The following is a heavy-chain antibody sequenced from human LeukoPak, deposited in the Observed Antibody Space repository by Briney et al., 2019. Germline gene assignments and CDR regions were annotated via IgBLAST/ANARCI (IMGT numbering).Heavy chain of an antibody. V-gene: IGHV3-74*01. D-gene: IGHD1/OR15-1a*01. CDR1: GFTFSSYW. J-gene: IGHJ4*02. Sequence: PGGSLRLSCAASGFTFSSYWMHWVRQAPGKGLVWVSRINSDGSSTNYAEAVKGRFTISRDNSKNTMYLQMNSLRAEDTAVYYCAKQGFGCWGQGTLVTVSS. CDR2: INSDGSST. CDR3: AKQGFGC.